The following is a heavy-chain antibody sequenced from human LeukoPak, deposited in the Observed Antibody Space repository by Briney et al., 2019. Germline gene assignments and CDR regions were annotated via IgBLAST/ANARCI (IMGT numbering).Heavy chain of an antibody. Sequence: GGSLRLSCARSGFTFSSYAMSWVRQAPGEGLEWVSAISDRGDYTYYADSVTGRFTISRDNSKNTLYLHVNSLRAEDTAVYYCAKDTSIGKYCTSGVCSPIDYWGQGTLVTVSS. V-gene: IGHV3-23*01. D-gene: IGHD2-8*01. CDR3: AKDTSIGKYCTSGVCSPIDY. CDR2: ISDRGDYT. CDR1: GFTFSSYA. J-gene: IGHJ4*02.